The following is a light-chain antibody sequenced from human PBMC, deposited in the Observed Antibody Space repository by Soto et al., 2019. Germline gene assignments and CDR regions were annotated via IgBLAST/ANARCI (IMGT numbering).Light chain of an antibody. Sequence: QSALTQPASVSGSPGQSITISCTGTSSDVGGYNFVSWYQQHPGKAPKLMIYDVSDRPSGVSYRFSGSKSGNTASLTISGLQAEDEADYYCGSYTSSSTWVFGGGTKVTVL. J-gene: IGLJ3*02. CDR3: GSYTSSSTWV. CDR1: SSDVGGYNF. CDR2: DVS. V-gene: IGLV2-14*03.